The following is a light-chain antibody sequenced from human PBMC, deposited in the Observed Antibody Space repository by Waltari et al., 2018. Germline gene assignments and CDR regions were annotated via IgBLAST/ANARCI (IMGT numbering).Light chain of an antibody. V-gene: IGLV2-14*01. CDR3: SSYTSSSTFV. J-gene: IGLJ1*01. CDR2: GVS. CDR1: SSDVGGYNY. Sequence: QSALTQPASVSGSPGQSITISCTGTSSDVGGYNYVSWFQQHPGKAPKVMIYGVSNRPSGVTNRFSGSKSGNTASLTIAGLQAEDEADYYCSSYTSSSTFVFGTGTKVTVL.